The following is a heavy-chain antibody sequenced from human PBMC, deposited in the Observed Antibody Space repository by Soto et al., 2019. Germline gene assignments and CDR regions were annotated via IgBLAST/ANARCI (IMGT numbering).Heavy chain of an antibody. D-gene: IGHD3-10*01. Sequence: GGSLRLCCAASGFTFSSYAMSWVRQAPGKGLEWVSAISGSGGSTYYADSVKGRFTISRDNSKNTLYLQMNSLRAEDTAVYYYAKESEILWFGDGDYWGQGTLVTVSS. CDR2: ISGSGGST. J-gene: IGHJ4*02. V-gene: IGHV3-23*01. CDR1: GFTFSSYA. CDR3: AKESEILWFGDGDY.